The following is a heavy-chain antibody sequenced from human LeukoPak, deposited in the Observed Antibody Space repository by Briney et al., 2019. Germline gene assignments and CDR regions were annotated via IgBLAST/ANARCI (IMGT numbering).Heavy chain of an antibody. D-gene: IGHD2-2*03. Sequence: GGSLRLSCAASGFTFSTYAMSWVRQAPGKGLEWVSAISGIGSTTYYADSVKGRFTISRDNSKGTLYLQMSSLRAEDTAVYYCVKDGYCSSTSCYGPQYEWGQGTLVTVSS. J-gene: IGHJ4*02. CDR3: VKDGYCSSTSCYGPQYE. CDR1: GFTFSTYA. CDR2: ISGIGSTT. V-gene: IGHV3-23*01.